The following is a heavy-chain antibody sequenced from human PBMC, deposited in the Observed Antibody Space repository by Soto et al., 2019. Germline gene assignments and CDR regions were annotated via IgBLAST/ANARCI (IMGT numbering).Heavy chain of an antibody. V-gene: IGHV4-31*03. D-gene: IGHD1-26*01. J-gene: IGHJ5*02. CDR2: IYYSGST. CDR3: ARDNGIVGATGWFAP. Sequence: QVQLQESGPGLVKPSQTLSLTCTVSGGSISSGGYYWSWIRQHPGKGLEWIGYIYYSGSTYYNPSLKSRVTISVDTSKNQFSLKLSSVTAADTAAYYCARDNGIVGATGWFAPWGQGTLVTVSS. CDR1: GGSISSGGYY.